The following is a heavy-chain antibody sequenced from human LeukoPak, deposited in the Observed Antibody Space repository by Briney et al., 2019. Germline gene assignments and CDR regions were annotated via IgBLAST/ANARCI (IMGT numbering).Heavy chain of an antibody. CDR3: AKGGSPRYYYGMDV. V-gene: IGHV3-30*18. J-gene: IGHJ6*02. CDR2: ISYDGSNK. CDR1: GFTFSSYG. Sequence: GGSLRLSCAAAGFTFSSYGMHWARQAPGKGLEGVAVISYDGSNKYYADSVKGRFTISRDNSKNALYLQMNSMRDDATVEYCCAKGGSPRYYYGMDVWGQGTTVAVSS. D-gene: IGHD1-26*01.